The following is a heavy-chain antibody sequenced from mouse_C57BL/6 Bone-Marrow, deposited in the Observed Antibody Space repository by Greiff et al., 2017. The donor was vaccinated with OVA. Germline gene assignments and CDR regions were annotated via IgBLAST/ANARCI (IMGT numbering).Heavy chain of an antibody. CDR2: ISDGGSYT. Sequence: EVKLVESGGGLVKPGGSLKLSCAASGFTFSSYAMSWVRQTPEKRLEWVATISDGGSYTYYPDNVKGRFTISRDNAKNNLYLQMSHLKSEDTAMYYCAREGTVVATTAHYYAMDYWGQGTSVTVSS. V-gene: IGHV5-4*01. J-gene: IGHJ4*01. CDR3: AREGTVVATTAHYYAMDY. CDR1: GFTFSSYA. D-gene: IGHD1-1*01.